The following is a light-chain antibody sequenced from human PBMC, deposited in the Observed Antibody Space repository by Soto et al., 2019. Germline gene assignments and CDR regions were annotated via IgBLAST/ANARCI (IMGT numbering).Light chain of an antibody. Sequence: DIQRTQSPSTLSASVGDRVTITCRASQSISSWLAWYQQKPWKAPKLLIYDASSLESGVPSRFSGSGSGTEFTLTISSLQPDDFATYYGQQYNSYPAWTFGRGTKVDIK. V-gene: IGKV1-5*01. J-gene: IGKJ1*01. CDR1: QSISSW. CDR2: DAS. CDR3: QQYNSYPAWT.